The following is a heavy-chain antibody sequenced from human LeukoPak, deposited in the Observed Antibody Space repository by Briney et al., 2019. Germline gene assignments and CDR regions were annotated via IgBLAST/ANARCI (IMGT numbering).Heavy chain of an antibody. Sequence: SETLSLTCTVSGGSISSYYWSWIRQPPGKGLEWIGYIYYSGSTNYSPSLKSRVTMSVDTSKNQFSLKLSSVTAADTAVYYCARHGGGGESYPRVFDYWGQGTLVTVSS. V-gene: IGHV4-59*08. CDR2: IYYSGST. D-gene: IGHD1-26*01. J-gene: IGHJ4*02. CDR1: GGSISSYY. CDR3: ARHGGGGESYPRVFDY.